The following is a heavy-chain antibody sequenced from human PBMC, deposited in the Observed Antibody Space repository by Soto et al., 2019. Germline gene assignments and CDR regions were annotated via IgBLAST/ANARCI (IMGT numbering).Heavy chain of an antibody. CDR3: ARVYCSTTSCFRPFDD. D-gene: IGHD2-2*01. CDR2: INGNNGNT. Sequence: ASVKVSCKASGYTFTSYGISWVRQAPGQGLEWMGWINGNNGNTDYAQKLQGRVTMTTDTSTSTAYMELRSLRSDDTAVYYCARVYCSTTSCFRPFDDWGQGTQVTVSS. V-gene: IGHV1-18*01. J-gene: IGHJ4*02. CDR1: GYTFTSYG.